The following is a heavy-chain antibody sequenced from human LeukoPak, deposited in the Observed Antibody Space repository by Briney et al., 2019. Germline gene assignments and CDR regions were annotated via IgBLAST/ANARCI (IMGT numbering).Heavy chain of an antibody. CDR3: TRYSGYPGDY. CDR2: IKQDGSEK. D-gene: IGHD5-12*01. CDR1: GFTFSDYW. J-gene: IGHJ4*02. V-gene: IGHV3-7*03. Sequence: GGSLRLSCTASGFTFSDYWMTWVRQAPGKGLEWLANIKQDGSEKYYVDSVEGRFTVSRDNAKNSLYLQMNSLRVEDTGVYYCTRYSGYPGDYWGQGTLVTVSS.